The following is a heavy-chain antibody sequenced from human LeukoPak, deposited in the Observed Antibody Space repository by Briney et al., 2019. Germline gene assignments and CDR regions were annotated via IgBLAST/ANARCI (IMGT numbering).Heavy chain of an antibody. CDR3: AAYDFWSGYYGMDV. Sequence: ASVKVSCKASGFTFTSSAMQWVRQARGQRLEWIGWIVVGSGNTNYAQKFQERVTITRDMSTSTAYMELSSLRSEDTAVYYCAAYDFWSGYYGMDVWGQGTTVTVSS. CDR2: IVVGSGNT. V-gene: IGHV1-58*02. J-gene: IGHJ6*02. D-gene: IGHD3-3*01. CDR1: GFTFTSSA.